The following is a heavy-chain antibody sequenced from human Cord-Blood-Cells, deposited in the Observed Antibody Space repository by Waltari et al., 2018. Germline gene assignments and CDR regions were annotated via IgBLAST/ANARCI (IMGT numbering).Heavy chain of an antibody. D-gene: IGHD3-22*01. CDR3: ARRNYYDSSGSFDP. V-gene: IGHV4-34*01. J-gene: IGHJ5*02. CDR2: IHHSGSN. CDR1: GGSFSVYY. Sequence: QVQLQQWGAGLFKPSETLSLTCAVHGGSFSVYYWSWIRQPPGKGLEWIGVIHHSGSNNYNPPLKSRVTISVDTSKNQFSLKLSSVTAADTAVYYCARRNYYDSSGSFDPWGQGTLVTVSS.